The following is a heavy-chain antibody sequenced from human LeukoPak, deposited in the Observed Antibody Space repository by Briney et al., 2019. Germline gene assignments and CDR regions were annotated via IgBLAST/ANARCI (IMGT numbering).Heavy chain of an antibody. V-gene: IGHV4-4*02. J-gene: IGHJ4*02. CDR2: IYHSGST. D-gene: IGHD3-22*01. CDR1: CGFISSSNW. Sequence: GTLSRTCAVACGFISSSNWWSWVRQPPGKGLEWIGGIYHSGSTNYNPSLKSRVTISVDKSKNQFSLKLSSVTAADTAVYYCARTRPYDSSGYDWGQGTLVTVSS. CDR3: ARTRPYDSSGYD.